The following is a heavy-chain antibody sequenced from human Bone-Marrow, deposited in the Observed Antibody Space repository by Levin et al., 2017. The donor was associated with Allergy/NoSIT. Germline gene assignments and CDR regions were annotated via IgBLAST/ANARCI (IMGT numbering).Heavy chain of an antibody. CDR3: ARDHSLWFGELLSYYGMDV. CDR2: INTNTGNP. J-gene: IGHJ6*02. Sequence: GESLKISCKASGYTFTSYAMNWVRQAPGQGLEWMGWINTNTGNPTYAQGFTGRFVFSLDTSVSTAYLQICSLKAEDTAVYYCARDHSLWFGELLSYYGMDVWGQGTTVTVSS. CDR1: GYTFTSYA. V-gene: IGHV7-4-1*01. D-gene: IGHD3-10*01.